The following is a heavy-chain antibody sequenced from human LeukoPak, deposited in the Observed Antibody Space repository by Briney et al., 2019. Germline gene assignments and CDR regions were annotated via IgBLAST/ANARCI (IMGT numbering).Heavy chain of an antibody. V-gene: IGHV3-30*02. CDR2: IRYDGTNK. Sequence: PGGSLRLSCAASAFTFTRYGMHWVRQAPGKGLEWVAFIRYDGTNKYYGDSVRGRFTISRDNSKNTLYLQMNSLRAEDTAVYYCAKEGAYSSSWLDAFDIWGQGTMVTVSS. CDR1: AFTFTRYG. CDR3: AKEGAYSSSWLDAFDI. J-gene: IGHJ3*02. D-gene: IGHD6-13*01.